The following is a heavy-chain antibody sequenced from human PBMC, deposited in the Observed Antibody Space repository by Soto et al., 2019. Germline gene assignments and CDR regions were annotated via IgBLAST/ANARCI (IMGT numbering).Heavy chain of an antibody. D-gene: IGHD3-10*01. CDR1: GGSISSGDYY. CDR2: IYYSGST. Sequence: QVQLQESGPGLVKPSQTLSLTCTVSGGSISSGDYYWSWIRQPPGKGLEWIGYIYYSGSTYYNPSRNSRVTLSVDTSKNQFSLKLSSVTAADTAVYYCARAQGSGFLVSWGQGTLVTVSS. CDR3: ARAQGSGFLVS. V-gene: IGHV4-30-4*01. J-gene: IGHJ4*02.